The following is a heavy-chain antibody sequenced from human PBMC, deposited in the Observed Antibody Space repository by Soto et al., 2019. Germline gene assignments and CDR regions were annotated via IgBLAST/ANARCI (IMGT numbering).Heavy chain of an antibody. V-gene: IGHV3-30*18. CDR1: GFTFSSYG. D-gene: IGHD2-15*01. CDR3: AKDQYYSLLYYFDY. CDR2: ISYDGSNK. J-gene: IGHJ4*02. Sequence: LRLSCAASGFTFSSYGMHWVRQAPGKGLEWVAVISYDGSNKYYADSVKGRFTISRDNSKNTLYLQMNSLRAEDTAVYYCAKDQYYSLLYYFDYWGQGTLVTVSS.